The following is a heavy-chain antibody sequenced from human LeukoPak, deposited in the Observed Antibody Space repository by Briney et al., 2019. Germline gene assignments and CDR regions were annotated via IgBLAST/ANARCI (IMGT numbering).Heavy chain of an antibody. CDR2: MNPNSGNA. J-gene: IGHJ4*02. D-gene: IGHD3-10*01. CDR1: GYTFTSYD. V-gene: IGHV1-8*01. CDR3: GRPLQRGSWTQRALDY. Sequence: ASVKVSCKASGYTFTSYDISWVRQATGQGLEWMGWMNPNSGNAGYAQRFQGRVTMTRNNSISTAYMELTGLRSEDTAVYYCGRPLQRGSWTQRALDYWGQGTLVTVSS.